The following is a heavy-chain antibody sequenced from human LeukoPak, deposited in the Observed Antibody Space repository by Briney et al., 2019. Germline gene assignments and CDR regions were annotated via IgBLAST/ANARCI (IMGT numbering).Heavy chain of an antibody. CDR3: ARGPPGVLRYFDWFHFDY. D-gene: IGHD3-9*01. CDR2: LYYSGST. V-gene: IGHV4-59*01. J-gene: IGHJ4*02. Sequence: SETLSLTCTVSGGSISSYYWSWIRQPPGKGLEWIGYLYYSGSTNYNPSLKSRVTISVDTSKNQFSLKLSSVTAADTAVYYCARGPPGVLRYFDWFHFDYWGQGTLVTVSS. CDR1: GGSISSYY.